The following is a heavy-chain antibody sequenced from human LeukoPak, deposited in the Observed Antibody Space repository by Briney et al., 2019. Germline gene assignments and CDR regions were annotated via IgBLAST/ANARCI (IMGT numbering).Heavy chain of an antibody. CDR2: IYHSGRT. V-gene: IGHV4-38-2*01. CDR3: MRGDFWGGYRIIDY. CDR1: VYSTSSGSW. D-gene: IGHD3-3*01. Sequence: PSKTLSLTCVVSVYSTSSGSWWGWIRQPPGKGLEWIGSIYHSGRTYYNPSLKSRLTISVDTSKNQFSLKLSSVTATDTAVYYCMRGDFWGGYRIIDYWGQGTLVTVSS. J-gene: IGHJ4*02.